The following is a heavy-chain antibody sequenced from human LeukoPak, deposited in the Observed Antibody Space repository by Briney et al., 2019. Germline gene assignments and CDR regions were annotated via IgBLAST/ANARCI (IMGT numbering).Heavy chain of an antibody. CDR2: INWNGVSR. V-gene: IGHV3-20*04. CDR1: GFTLDEHG. CDR3: ARDLFLVGSGMDV. J-gene: IGHJ6*02. D-gene: IGHD3-3*01. Sequence: PGGSLRLSCAASGFTLDEHGMNWVRQDPGKGLEWVANINWNGVSRTYADSVKGRFTISRDNAKNSLYLEMNSLRAEDTALYYCARDLFLVGSGMDVWGQGTTVTVSS.